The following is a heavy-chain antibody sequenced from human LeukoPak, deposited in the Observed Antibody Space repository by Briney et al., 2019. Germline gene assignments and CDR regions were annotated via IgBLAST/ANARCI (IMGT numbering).Heavy chain of an antibody. CDR1: GFTFSSYW. Sequence: GGSLRLSCAASGFTFSSYWMNWARQAPGKGLEWVASTNHNGNVNYYVDSVKGRFTISRDNAKNSLYLQMSNLRAEDTAVYYCARQVSGWWYYYYGMDVWGQGTTVTVSS. CDR3: ARQVSGWWYYYYGMDV. J-gene: IGHJ6*02. V-gene: IGHV3-7*01. CDR2: TNHNGNVN. D-gene: IGHD6-19*01.